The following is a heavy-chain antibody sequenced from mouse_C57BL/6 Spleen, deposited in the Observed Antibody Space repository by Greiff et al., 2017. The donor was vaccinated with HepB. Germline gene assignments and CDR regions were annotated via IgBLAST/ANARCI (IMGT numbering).Heavy chain of an antibody. CDR2: INPSNGGT. V-gene: IGHV1-53*01. D-gene: IGHD2-4*01. Sequence: QVQLQQPGTELVKPGASVKLSCKASGYTFTSYWMHWVKQRPGQGLEWIGNINPSNGGTNYNEKFKSKATLTVDTSSSTAYMQRSSLTSEYSAVYYCARGYYDPAWFAYWGQGTLVTVSA. CDR1: GYTFTSYW. J-gene: IGHJ3*01. CDR3: ARGYYDPAWFAY.